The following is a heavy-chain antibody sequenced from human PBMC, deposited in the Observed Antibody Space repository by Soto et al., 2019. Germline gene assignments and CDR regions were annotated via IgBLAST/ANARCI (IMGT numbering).Heavy chain of an antibody. V-gene: IGHV1-8*01. Sequence: QVQLVQSGAEVKKPGASVKVSCKASGYTFTSYDINWVRQATGQGLEWMGWMNPNTGNTGYAQNFQGRVTMTRNTSITTAYTELSSLRSEDTAVYYCARERAVAGFDYWGQGTLVIVSS. CDR3: ARERAVAGFDY. D-gene: IGHD6-19*01. CDR1: GYTFTSYD. J-gene: IGHJ4*02. CDR2: MNPNTGNT.